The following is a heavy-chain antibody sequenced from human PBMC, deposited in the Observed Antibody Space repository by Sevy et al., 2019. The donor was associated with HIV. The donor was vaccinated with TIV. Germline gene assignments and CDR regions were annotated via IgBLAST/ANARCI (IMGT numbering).Heavy chain of an antibody. CDR3: TTLSVFDWLLYDDY. Sequence: LGGSLRLSCAVSGFTFSNAWMNWVRQAPGKGLEWVGRIKSKTDNETTDYATPVKGRFTISRDDSKNTLYLQMNSLTTEDTAVYYCTTLSVFDWLLYDDYWGQGTLVTVSS. CDR2: IKSKTDNETT. V-gene: IGHV3-15*01. D-gene: IGHD3-9*01. CDR1: GFTFSNAW. J-gene: IGHJ4*02.